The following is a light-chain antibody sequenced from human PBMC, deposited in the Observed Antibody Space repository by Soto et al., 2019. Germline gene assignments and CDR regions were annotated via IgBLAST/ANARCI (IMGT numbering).Light chain of an antibody. CDR2: YDS. Sequence: SYELTQPPSVSVAPGKTARITCGGNNIGSKSVHWYQQKPGQAPVLVIYYDSDRPSGIPERSSGSNSGNTATLTISRVEAGDEADYYCQVWDSSSDHPYVVFGGGTKLTVL. CDR1: NIGSKS. CDR3: QVWDSSSDHPYVV. V-gene: IGLV3-21*04. J-gene: IGLJ2*01.